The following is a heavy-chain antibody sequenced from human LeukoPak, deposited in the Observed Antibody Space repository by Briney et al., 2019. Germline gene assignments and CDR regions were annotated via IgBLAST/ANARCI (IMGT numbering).Heavy chain of an antibody. V-gene: IGHV4-30-4*08. Sequence: SQTLSLTXTVSGGSISSGDYYWSWIRQPPGKGLEWIGYIYYSGSTYYNPSLKSRVTISVDTSKNQFSLKLSSVTAADTAVYYCARDRGGYGDFDYWGQGTLVTVSS. CDR2: IYYSGST. CDR1: GGSISSGDYY. J-gene: IGHJ4*02. D-gene: IGHD3-16*01. CDR3: ARDRGGYGDFDY.